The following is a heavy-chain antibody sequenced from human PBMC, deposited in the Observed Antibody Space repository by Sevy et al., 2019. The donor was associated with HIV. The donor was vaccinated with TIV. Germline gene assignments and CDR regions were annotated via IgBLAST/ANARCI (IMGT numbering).Heavy chain of an antibody. CDR3: ARDSNDYGDYRLSYYFDY. J-gene: IGHJ4*02. Sequence: GGSLRLSCAASGFTFSSHGVHWVRQTPGKGLEWVAVIYDDGRNKYYADFVKGRFTMSRDNSKNTLHLQMNSLRAEDTALYYCARDSNDYGDYRLSYYFDYWGQGTLVTVSS. CDR2: IYDDGRNK. D-gene: IGHD4-17*01. V-gene: IGHV3-33*01. CDR1: GFTFSSHG.